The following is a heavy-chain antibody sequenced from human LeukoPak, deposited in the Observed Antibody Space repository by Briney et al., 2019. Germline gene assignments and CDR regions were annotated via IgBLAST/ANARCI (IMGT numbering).Heavy chain of an antibody. CDR2: ISGSGGST. Sequence: GGSLRLSCAASGFTFGSYAMSWVRQAPGKGLEWVSAISGSGGSTYYADSVKGRFTISRDNSKNTLYLQMNSLRAEDTAVYYCAKDTGSGSYYKKSGWFDPWGQGTLVTVSS. CDR1: GFTFGSYA. D-gene: IGHD3-10*01. V-gene: IGHV3-23*01. J-gene: IGHJ5*02. CDR3: AKDTGSGSYYKKSGWFDP.